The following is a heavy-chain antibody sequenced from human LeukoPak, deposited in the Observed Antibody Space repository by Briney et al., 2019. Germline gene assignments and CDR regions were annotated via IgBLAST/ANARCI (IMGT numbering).Heavy chain of an antibody. D-gene: IGHD3-16*02. CDR3: AKDSAPRLGELSLYSDY. Sequence: GGSLRLSCAGSGFIFNNYAMHWVRQPPGKGLEWVSGISWNSGTIDYADSVRGRFTISRDNSKNTLYLQMNSLRAEDTAVYYCAKDSAPRLGELSLYSDYWGQGTLVTVSS. CDR1: GFIFNNYA. V-gene: IGHV3-9*01. CDR2: ISWNSGTI. J-gene: IGHJ4*02.